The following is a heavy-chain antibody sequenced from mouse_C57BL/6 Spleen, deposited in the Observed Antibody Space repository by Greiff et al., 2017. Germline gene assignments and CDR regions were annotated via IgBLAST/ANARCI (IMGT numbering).Heavy chain of an antibody. CDR1: GYTFTSYW. Sequence: QVQLQQSGAELVRPGSSVKLSCKASGYTFTSYWMDWVKQRPGQGLEWIGNIYPSDSETHYNQKFKDKATLTVDKSSSTAYMQLSSLTSEDSAVYYCARLAVARAMDYWGQGTSVTVSS. CDR3: ARLAVARAMDY. D-gene: IGHD1-1*01. J-gene: IGHJ4*01. V-gene: IGHV1-61*01. CDR2: IYPSDSET.